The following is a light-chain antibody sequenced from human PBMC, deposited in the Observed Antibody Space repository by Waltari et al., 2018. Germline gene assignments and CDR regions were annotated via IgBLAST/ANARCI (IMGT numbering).Light chain of an antibody. CDR2: AGS. Sequence: VLTQSPGTLPLSQGERSTLSCRASKSISKYFVWYQERPGHAPRLLIYAGSTRAAGIPDRFSGSGYGTDFTRTISRLEPEDFAMYYCQNHERLPATFGQGTKVEFK. CDR1: KSISKY. CDR3: QNHERLPAT. J-gene: IGKJ1*01. V-gene: IGKV3-20*01.